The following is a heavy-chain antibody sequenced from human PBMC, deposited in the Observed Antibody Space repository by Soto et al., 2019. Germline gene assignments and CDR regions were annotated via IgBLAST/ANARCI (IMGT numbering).Heavy chain of an antibody. V-gene: IGHV4-39*01. J-gene: IGHJ4*02. CDR2: IYYSGST. D-gene: IGHD6-19*01. CDR1: GGSISSSSYY. CDR3: ARPAPRAVAVYYFDY. Sequence: SETLSLTCTVSGGSISSSSYYWGWVRQPPGKGLEWIGSIYYSGSTYYNPSLKSRVTISVDTSKNQFSLKLSSVTAADTAVYYCARPAPRAVAVYYFDYWGQGTLVTVSS.